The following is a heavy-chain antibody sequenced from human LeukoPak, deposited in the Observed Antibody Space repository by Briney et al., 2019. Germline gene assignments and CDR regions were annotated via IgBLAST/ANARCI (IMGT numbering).Heavy chain of an antibody. CDR1: GGTFSSYA. V-gene: IGHV1-69*05. CDR2: IIPIFGTA. J-gene: IGHJ4*02. CDR3: ASRDYDSSGYLDY. D-gene: IGHD3-22*01. Sequence: ASVKVSCKASGGTFSSYAISWVRQAPGQGLEWMGGIIPIFGTANYAQKFQGRVTITTDESTSTAYMELSSLRSEDTAVYYCASRDYDSSGYLDYWGQGTLVTVSS.